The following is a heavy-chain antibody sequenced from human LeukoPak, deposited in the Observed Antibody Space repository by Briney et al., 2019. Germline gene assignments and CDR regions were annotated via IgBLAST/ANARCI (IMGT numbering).Heavy chain of an antibody. J-gene: IGHJ3*02. CDR1: GFTFSNYA. CDR2: IIGGSV. Sequence: GGCLRLSCAASGFTFSNYAMTWVRQAPGKGLEWISTIIGGSVYYVDSVKGRFTISRDNSKNTLFLQMNSLRAEDTAIYYCAKDSYSHNGIFDALDIWGQGTMVTVSS. V-gene: IGHV3-23*01. CDR3: AKDSYSHNGIFDALDI. D-gene: IGHD2-8*01.